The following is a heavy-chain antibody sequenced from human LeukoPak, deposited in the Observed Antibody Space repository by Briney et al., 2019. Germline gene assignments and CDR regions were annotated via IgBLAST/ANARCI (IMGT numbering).Heavy chain of an antibody. CDR1: GFILTSYS. Sequence: GGSLRLSCAASGFILTSYSMNWVRQAPGRGLEWVSAISGSGGSTYYADSVKGRFTISRDNSKNTLYLQMNSLRAEDTAVYYCAKEGAGWSGYEFWGGPTEKWGHGTLVTACS. V-gene: IGHV3-23*01. J-gene: IGHJ4*01. CDR3: AKEGAGWSGYEFWGGPTEK. D-gene: IGHD3-3*01. CDR2: ISGSGGST.